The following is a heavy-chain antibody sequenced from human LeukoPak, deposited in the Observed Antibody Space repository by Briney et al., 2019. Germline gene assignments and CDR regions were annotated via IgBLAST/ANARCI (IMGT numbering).Heavy chain of an antibody. CDR3: ARDLYYFDSSGYYASDL. Sequence: GGSLRLSCAASGFTFSDYWMSWVRQAPGKGLEWVANIKQDGSEKHYVDSLRGRFTISRDNAKNSLDLQMNSLRAEDAAVYFCARDLYYFDSSGYYASDLWGQGTLVTVSS. J-gene: IGHJ5*02. D-gene: IGHD3-22*01. CDR2: IKQDGSEK. CDR1: GFTFSDYW. V-gene: IGHV3-7*01.